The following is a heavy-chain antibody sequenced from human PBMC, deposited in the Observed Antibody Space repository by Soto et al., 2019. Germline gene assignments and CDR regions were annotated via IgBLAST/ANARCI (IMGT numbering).Heavy chain of an antibody. D-gene: IGHD5-18*01. CDR1: GFTFSDNL. Sequence: QVQLVQSGAELKKPGASVNISCTASGFTFSDNLINWVRQVPGQGLEWTGWLNPDTGNTRYSETFHGRGTISRHPSASIAYLELSGLENEDTALYFCARDIQSVGPRANDAFDVWGQGTMITVSS. CDR3: ARDIQSVGPRANDAFDV. V-gene: IGHV1-3*01. J-gene: IGHJ3*01. CDR2: LNPDTGNT.